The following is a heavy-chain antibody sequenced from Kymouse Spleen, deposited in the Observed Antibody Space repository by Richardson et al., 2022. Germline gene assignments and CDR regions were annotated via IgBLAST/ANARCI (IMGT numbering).Heavy chain of an antibody. V-gene: IGHV4-34*01. J-gene: IGHJ4*02. CDR2: INHSGST. D-gene: IGHD6-13*01. CDR1: GGSFSGYY. CDR3: ARGTNGGIAAAGPFDY. Sequence: QVQLQQWGAGLLKPSETLSLTCAVYGGSFSGYYWSWIRQPPGKGLEWIGEINHSGSTNYNPSLKSRVTISVDTSKNQFSLKLSSVTAADTAVYYCARGTNGGIAAAGPFDYWGQGTLVTVSS.